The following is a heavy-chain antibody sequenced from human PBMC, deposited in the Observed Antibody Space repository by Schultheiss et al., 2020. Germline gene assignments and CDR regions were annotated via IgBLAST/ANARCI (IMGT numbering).Heavy chain of an antibody. CDR1: GGSISSYY. V-gene: IGHV4-59*01. CDR2: IYYSGST. CDR3: ARDRVVATIKDYYYYGMDV. Sequence: SETLSLTCTVSGGSISSYYWSWIRQPPGKGLEWIGYIYYSGSTNYNPSLKSRVTISVDTSKNQFSLKLSSVTAADTAVYYCARDRVVATIKDYYYYGMDVWGQGTTVTVSS. D-gene: IGHD5-12*01. J-gene: IGHJ6*02.